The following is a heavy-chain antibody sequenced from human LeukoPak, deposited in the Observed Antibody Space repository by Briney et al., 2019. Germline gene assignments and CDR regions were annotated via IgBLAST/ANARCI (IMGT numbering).Heavy chain of an antibody. D-gene: IGHD3-16*01. CDR2: IYTSGST. J-gene: IGHJ4*02. Sequence: SETLSLTCTVSGGSISSYYRSWIRQPAGKGLEWIGRIYTSGSTNYNPSLKSRVTMSVDTSKNQFSLKLNSVTAADTAVYYCAREYYEYVWGSYDYWGQGTLVTVSS. CDR3: AREYYEYVWGSYDY. CDR1: GGSISSYY. V-gene: IGHV4-4*07.